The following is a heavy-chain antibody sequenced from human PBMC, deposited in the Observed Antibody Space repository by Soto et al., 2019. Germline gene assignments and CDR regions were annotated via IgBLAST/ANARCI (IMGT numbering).Heavy chain of an antibody. J-gene: IGHJ3*02. CDR1: GFTFDDYA. CDR2: ISGDGGST. CDR3: AKDIGYCSGGSCYWDAFDI. Sequence: LSLTCAASGFTFDDYAMHWVRQAPGKGLEWVSLISGDGGSTYYADSVKGRFTISRDNSKNSLYLQMNSLRTEDTALYYCAKDIGYCSGGSCYWDAFDIWGQGTMVTVSS. V-gene: IGHV3-43*02. D-gene: IGHD2-15*01.